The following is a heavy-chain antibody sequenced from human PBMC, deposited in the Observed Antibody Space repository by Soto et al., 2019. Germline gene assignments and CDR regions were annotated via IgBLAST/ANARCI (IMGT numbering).Heavy chain of an antibody. CDR2: INHSGST. V-gene: IGHV4-34*01. J-gene: IGHJ4*02. CDR1: GGSFIGYY. CDR3: ARDKITGLFDY. Sequence: PSETLCLTCAVYGGSFIGYYLTLIRKPPGTGLEWIGEINHSGSTNYNPSLKSRVTISVDTSKNQFSLKLTSVTAADTAVYYCARDKITGLFDYWGQGTLVTVSS. D-gene: IGHD2-8*02.